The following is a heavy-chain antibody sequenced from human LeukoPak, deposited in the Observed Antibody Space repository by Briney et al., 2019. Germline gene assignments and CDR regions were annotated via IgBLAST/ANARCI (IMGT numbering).Heavy chain of an antibody. Sequence: GASVTVSYKPSGFTFSMSAIQWGRQARGQRHEWRGWTVVGRDDTDYAQKFQERVTITRDMSTSTVYMERSSLRSEDTAVHYCAADRNCISRRCDPYNFDYWGQGTLVTVSS. CDR3: AADRNCISRRCDPYNFDY. D-gene: IGHD2-2*01. J-gene: IGHJ4*02. V-gene: IGHV1-58*02. CDR1: GFTFSMSA. CDR2: TVVGRDDT.